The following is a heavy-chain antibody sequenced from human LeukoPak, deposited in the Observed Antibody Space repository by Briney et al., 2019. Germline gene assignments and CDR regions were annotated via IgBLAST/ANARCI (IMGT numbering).Heavy chain of an antibody. CDR1: GYTFTGCY. CDR2: INPNSGGT. CDR3: ARDGDIVVVVANWFDP. J-gene: IGHJ5*02. V-gene: IGHV1-2*06. Sequence: ASVKVSCKASGYTFTGCYMHWVRQAPGQGLEWMGRINPNSGGTNYAQKFQGRVTMTRDTSISTAYMELSRLRSDDTAVYYCARDGDIVVVVANWFDPWGQGTLVTVSS. D-gene: IGHD2-15*01.